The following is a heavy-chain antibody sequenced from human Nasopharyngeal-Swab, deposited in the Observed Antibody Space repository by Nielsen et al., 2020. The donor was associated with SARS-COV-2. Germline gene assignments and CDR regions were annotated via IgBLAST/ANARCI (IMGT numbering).Heavy chain of an antibody. CDR2: IYYSGST. Sequence: SETLSLTCSVSGGSISTYYYSWIRQPPGKGLEWIGYIYYSGSTYYNPSLKSRVTISVDTSKNHFSLKLSSVTAADTAVYYCARIRFRAFDIWGQGTMVTVSS. V-gene: IGHV4-59*06. CDR3: ARIRFRAFDI. CDR1: GGSISTYY. J-gene: IGHJ3*02. D-gene: IGHD2/OR15-2a*01.